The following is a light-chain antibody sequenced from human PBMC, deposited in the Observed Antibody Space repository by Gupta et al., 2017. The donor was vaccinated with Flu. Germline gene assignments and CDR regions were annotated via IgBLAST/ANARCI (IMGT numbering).Light chain of an antibody. CDR2: GAS. V-gene: IGKV3-15*01. Sequence: EIVMTQSPDTLSVSPGERATLSCRASQSVSSNLAWYQHKPGLAPRLLIYGASTRATGIADRFSGSGSGTGFTLTISSLQSEDFAVYYCQQYADWPPITFGQGTRLEIK. J-gene: IGKJ5*01. CDR3: QQYADWPPIT. CDR1: QSVSSN.